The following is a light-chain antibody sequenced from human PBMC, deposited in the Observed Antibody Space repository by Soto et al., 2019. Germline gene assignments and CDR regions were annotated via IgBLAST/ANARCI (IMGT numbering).Light chain of an antibody. CDR1: SSDVGGYNY. Sequence: QSALTQPRSVSGSPGQSLTISCTGTSSDVGGYNYVSWYQQHPGKAPKLMIYDVTKRPSGVPDRFSGSKSGNTASLTISGFQAEDEGDYYCCSHAGSYTYVFGTGTKVTVL. CDR2: DVT. CDR3: CSHAGSYTYV. V-gene: IGLV2-11*01. J-gene: IGLJ1*01.